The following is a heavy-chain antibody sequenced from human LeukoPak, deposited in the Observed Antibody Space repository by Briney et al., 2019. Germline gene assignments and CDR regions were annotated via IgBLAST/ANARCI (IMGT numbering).Heavy chain of an antibody. CDR1: GFTFSSYV. D-gene: IGHD2-21*02. Sequence: GSLILSCAASGFTFSSYVLHWVRQAPGKGLEWVAVISDDGSNKYYAASVKGRFTISRDNSKNTLFLQMSSLRPEDTAVYYCARDYCGGDCSFDYWGQGTLVTVSS. V-gene: IGHV3-30-3*01. J-gene: IGHJ4*02. CDR2: ISDDGSNK. CDR3: ARDYCGGDCSFDY.